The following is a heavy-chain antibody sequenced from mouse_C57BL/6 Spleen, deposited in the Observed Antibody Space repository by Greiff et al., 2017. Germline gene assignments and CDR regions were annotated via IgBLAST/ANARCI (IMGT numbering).Heavy chain of an antibody. D-gene: IGHD1-1*01. J-gene: IGHJ1*03. CDR3: AREYGSIEYWYFDV. Sequence: VKLMESGAELVRPGASVKLSCKASGYTFTDYYINWVKPRPGQGLEWIARIYPGSGNTYYNEKFKGKATLTAEKSSSTAYMQLSSLTSEDSAVYFCAREYGSIEYWYFDVWGTGTTVTVSS. CDR2: IYPGSGNT. V-gene: IGHV1-76*01. CDR1: GYTFTDYY.